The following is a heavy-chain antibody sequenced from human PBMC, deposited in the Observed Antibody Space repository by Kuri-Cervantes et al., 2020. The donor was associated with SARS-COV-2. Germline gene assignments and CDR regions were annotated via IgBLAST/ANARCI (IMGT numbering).Heavy chain of an antibody. V-gene: IGHV3-53*01. CDR2: SYSGGST. Sequence: AESLSLSCAASGFSVSSNYMGWVRQAPGRGLEWVAVSYSGGSTSYANSVKGRFTIPRDNAKNSLSLEMNSLKAEATAVYHCARGSGVAGTGAFDIWGQGTTVTVSS. J-gene: IGHJ3*02. CDR3: ARGSGVAGTGAFDI. D-gene: IGHD6-19*01. CDR1: GFSVSSNY.